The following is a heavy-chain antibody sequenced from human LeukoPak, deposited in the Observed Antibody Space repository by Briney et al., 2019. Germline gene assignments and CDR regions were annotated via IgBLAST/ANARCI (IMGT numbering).Heavy chain of an antibody. V-gene: IGHV4-34*01. Sequence: SETLSLTCAVYGGSFSGYYWSWIRQPPGKGLVWIGGINHSGSTNYNPSLKSRVTISVDTSKNQFSLKLSSVTAADTAVYYCASANGSGKTYRIDYWGQGTRDTVSS. D-gene: IGHD3-10*01. CDR1: GGSFSGYY. CDR2: INHSGST. J-gene: IGHJ4*02. CDR3: ASANGSGKTYRIDY.